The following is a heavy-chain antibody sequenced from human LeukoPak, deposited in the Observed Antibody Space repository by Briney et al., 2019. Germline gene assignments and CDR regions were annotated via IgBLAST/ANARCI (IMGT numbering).Heavy chain of an antibody. CDR2: IYTSGST. CDR3: ARDHHDILTGCFDY. V-gene: IGHV4-4*07. D-gene: IGHD3-9*01. J-gene: IGHJ4*02. Sequence: SETLSLTCTVSGGSISNYYRSWIRQPAGKGLEWIGRIYTSGSTNYNPSLKSRVTMSIDTSNNQFSLKLSSVTAADTAVYYCARDHHDILTGCFDYWGQGTLVTVSS. CDR1: GGSISNYY.